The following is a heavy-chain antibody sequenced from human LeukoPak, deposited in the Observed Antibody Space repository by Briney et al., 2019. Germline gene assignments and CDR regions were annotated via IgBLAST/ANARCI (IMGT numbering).Heavy chain of an antibody. CDR1: GYSINNYW. CDR2: IYPADSDI. D-gene: IGHD2-15*01. CDR3: ARQEYCSGASCYTWFDP. J-gene: IGHJ5*02. Sequence: GESLKISCKGSGYSINNYWIAWVRQMPGKGLEWMGIIYPADSDIRYSPSFQGQVTVSADKSISTAYLQWNSLKASDTAMYYCARQEYCSGASCYTWFDPWGQGTLVTVSS. V-gene: IGHV5-51*01.